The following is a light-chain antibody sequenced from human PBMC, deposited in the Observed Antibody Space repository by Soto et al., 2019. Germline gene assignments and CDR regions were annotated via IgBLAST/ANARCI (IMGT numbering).Light chain of an antibody. V-gene: IGKV1-39*01. Sequence: DIQMTQSPSTLSGSVGDRVTITCRASQTISSWLAWYQQKPGKAPNLLIYATSKLHNGVPSRFSGGGSGTDFTLTISSLQPEDFATFFCQQSYTTPTFGQGTKVDIK. CDR1: QTISSW. CDR3: QQSYTTPT. CDR2: ATS. J-gene: IGKJ1*01.